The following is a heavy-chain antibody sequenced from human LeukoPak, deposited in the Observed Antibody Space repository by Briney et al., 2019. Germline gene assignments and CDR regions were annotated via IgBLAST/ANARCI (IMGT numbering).Heavy chain of an antibody. CDR1: GGSISGFY. J-gene: IGHJ4*02. V-gene: IGHV4-59*01. CDR2: IYYTGST. CDR3: ARGGLDYFDS. D-gene: IGHD6-19*01. Sequence: SETLSLTCTVSGGSISGFYWSWIRQPPGKGLEWIGYIYYTGSTNYNPSLKSRVTISVDTSKNQFSLKLSSVTAADTAVYYCARGGLDYFDSWGQGTLVTVSS.